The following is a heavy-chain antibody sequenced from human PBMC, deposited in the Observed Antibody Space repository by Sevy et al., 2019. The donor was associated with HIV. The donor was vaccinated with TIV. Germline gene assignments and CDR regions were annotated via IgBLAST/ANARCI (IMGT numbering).Heavy chain of an antibody. Sequence: ASVKVSCKASGYTFTSYDINWVRQATGQGLEWMGWMDPNSGNTGYAQKFQGRVTMTRNTSMITAYMELSSLRSEDTAVYYCARGTINGYDFQHWGQGTLDTVSS. D-gene: IGHD3-22*01. CDR1: GYTFTSYD. V-gene: IGHV1-8*01. J-gene: IGHJ1*01. CDR2: MDPNSGNT. CDR3: ARGTINGYDFQH.